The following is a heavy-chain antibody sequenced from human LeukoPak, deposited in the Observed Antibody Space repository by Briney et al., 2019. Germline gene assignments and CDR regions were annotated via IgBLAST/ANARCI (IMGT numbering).Heavy chain of an antibody. Sequence: GASVKVSCKASGYTFSSYDINWVRQAPGQGLAWMGWMNPISGHTGYAQKFQGRVTLTWNTSISTAYMEMSGLRSDDTAVYSCARGSDDFDDSVNYWGQGTLVTVSS. V-gene: IGHV1-8*03. D-gene: IGHD4-17*01. J-gene: IGHJ4*02. CDR2: MNPISGHT. CDR1: GYTFSSYD. CDR3: ARGSDDFDDSVNY.